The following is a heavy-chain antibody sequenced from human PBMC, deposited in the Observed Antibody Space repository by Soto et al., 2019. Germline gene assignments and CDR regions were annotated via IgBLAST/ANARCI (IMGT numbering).Heavy chain of an antibody. D-gene: IGHD3-9*01. CDR3: ARDGVGYYDILTGYTYFDY. J-gene: IGHJ4*02. CDR2: ISSSGSTI. CDR1: GFTFSDYY. Sequence: PGGSLRLSCAASGFTFSDYYMSWIRQAPGKGLEWVSYISSSGSTIYYADSVKGRFTISRDNAKNSLYLQMNSLRAEDTAVYYCARDGVGYYDILTGYTYFDYWGQGTLVTVSS. V-gene: IGHV3-11*01.